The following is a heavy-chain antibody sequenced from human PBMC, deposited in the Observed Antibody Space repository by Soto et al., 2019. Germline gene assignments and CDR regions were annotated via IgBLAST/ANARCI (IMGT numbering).Heavy chain of an antibody. CDR1: GFTFSSYG. D-gene: IGHD3-10*01. CDR3: AKAWFGEVTADY. Sequence: QVQLLESGGGVVQPGRSLRLSCAASGFTFSSYGMHWVRQAPGKGLEWVAVISYDGSNKYYADSVKGRFTISRDNSKNTLYLQMNSLRAEATAVYYCAKAWFGEVTADYWGQGTLVTVSS. J-gene: IGHJ4*02. CDR2: ISYDGSNK. V-gene: IGHV3-30*18.